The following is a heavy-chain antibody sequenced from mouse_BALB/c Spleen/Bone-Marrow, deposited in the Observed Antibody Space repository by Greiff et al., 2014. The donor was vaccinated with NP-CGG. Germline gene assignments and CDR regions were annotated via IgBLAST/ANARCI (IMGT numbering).Heavy chain of an antibody. Sequence: EVQLKESGGGLVKPGGSLKLSCAASGFTFSDYYMYWVRQTPEKRLEWVATISDGGTYTYYSDSVKGRFTISRDNARNNLYLQMSSLKSEDTAMYYCARDKGGYYVGGFAYWGQGTLVTVSA. CDR3: ARDKGGYYVGGFAY. D-gene: IGHD2-3*01. CDR1: GFTFSDYY. CDR2: ISDGGTYT. J-gene: IGHJ3*01. V-gene: IGHV5-4*02.